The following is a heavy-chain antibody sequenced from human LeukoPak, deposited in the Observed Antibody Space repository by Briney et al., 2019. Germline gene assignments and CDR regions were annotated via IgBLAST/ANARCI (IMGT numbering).Heavy chain of an antibody. CDR1: GFIFSSYA. V-gene: IGHV3-33*03. CDR2: IWSDGSNK. J-gene: IGHJ4*02. Sequence: GGSLRLSCAVSGFIFSSYAMHWVRQAPGTGLEWVAVIWSDGSNKYYADSVKGRFTISRDNSKNTLYLQMNSLRAEDTAVYYCVKANDYNNYGGYYFDYWGQGTLVTVSS. CDR3: VKANDYNNYGGYYFDY. D-gene: IGHD4-11*01.